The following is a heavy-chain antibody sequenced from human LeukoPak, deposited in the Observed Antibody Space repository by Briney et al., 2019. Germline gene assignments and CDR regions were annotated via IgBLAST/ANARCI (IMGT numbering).Heavy chain of an antibody. CDR1: GYTFTTYY. CDR3: ARGNLGSLGFDY. J-gene: IGHJ4*02. V-gene: IGHV1-46*01. CDR2: ISPSGGST. Sequence: ASVKVSCKASGYTFTTYYIHWVRQAPGQGLEWMGMISPSGGSTSYPQKFQGRVTLTRDTSTSTVYMELSSLISEDTAVYYCARGNLGSLGFDYWGQGTLVTVPS. D-gene: IGHD1-26*01.